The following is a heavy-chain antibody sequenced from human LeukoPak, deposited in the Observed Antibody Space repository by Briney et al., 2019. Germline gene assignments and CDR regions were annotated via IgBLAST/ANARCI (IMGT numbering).Heavy chain of an antibody. CDR1: GYSISSGYY. J-gene: IGHJ5*02. CDR3: ARVEDGYSNWFDP. Sequence: PSETVSPTCAVSGYSISSGYYWGWIRQPPGKGLEWIGSIYHSGSTYYNPSLKSRVTISVDTSKNQCSLKLSSVTAADTAVYYCARVEDGYSNWFDPWGQGPLVTVSS. D-gene: IGHD5-24*01. CDR2: IYHSGST. V-gene: IGHV4-38-2*01.